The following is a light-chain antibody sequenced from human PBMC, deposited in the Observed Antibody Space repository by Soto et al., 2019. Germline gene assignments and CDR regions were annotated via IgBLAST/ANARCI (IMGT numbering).Light chain of an antibody. CDR3: QNFDSAPQT. CDR2: EAS. J-gene: IGKJ1*01. CDR1: QVIRHY. V-gene: IGKV1-27*01. Sequence: DIQMAQSPSSLSASVGDRVTITCRASQVIRHYLAWYQQKPGKVPRXLIYEASNLQSGVPSRFRGGGSGTELTITISSLQPEDAETYYCQNFDSAPQTFGQGTKVDIK.